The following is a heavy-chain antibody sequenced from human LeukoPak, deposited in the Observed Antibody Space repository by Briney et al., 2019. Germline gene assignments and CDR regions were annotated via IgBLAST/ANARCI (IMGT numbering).Heavy chain of an antibody. J-gene: IGHJ4*02. CDR1: GGSISSYY. Sequence: SETLSLTCTVSGGSISSYYWSWIRQPPGKGLEWIGYIYYSGSTNYNPSLKSRVTISVDTSKNQFSLKLGSVTAADTAVYYCARVCSSGWSPGWGRKYYFDYWGQGTLVTVSS. V-gene: IGHV4-59*01. CDR2: IYYSGST. D-gene: IGHD6-13*01. CDR3: ARVCSSGWSPGWGRKYYFDY.